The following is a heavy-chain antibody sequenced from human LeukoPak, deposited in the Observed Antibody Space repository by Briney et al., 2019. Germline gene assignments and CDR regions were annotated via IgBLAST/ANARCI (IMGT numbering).Heavy chain of an antibody. D-gene: IGHD4/OR15-4a*01. CDR1: GTSITSSSHY. J-gene: IGHJ4*02. V-gene: IGHV4-39*01. CDR2: IYYSGST. Sequence: SETLSLTCTVSGTSITSSSHYWGWTRQPPGKGLEWIGSIYYSGSTYYNPSLKSRVTISVDTSKNQFSLKLSSVTAADTAVYYCASLPGAKGALFDFWGQGTLVTVSS. CDR3: ASLPGAKGALFDF.